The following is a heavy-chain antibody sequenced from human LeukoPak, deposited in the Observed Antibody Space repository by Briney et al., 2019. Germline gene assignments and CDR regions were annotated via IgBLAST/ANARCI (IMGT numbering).Heavy chain of an antibody. CDR1: GYTFTTYG. CDR2: ISTYNAIT. J-gene: IGHJ4*02. D-gene: IGHD2-21*02. CDR3: ARELVEGIVVVTATPFDY. Sequence: ASVKVSCKASGYTFTTYGISWVRQAPGRGLEWMGWISTYNAITNYAQKLQGRVTMTTDTSTSTSYMELRSLRSDDTAVYYCARELVEGIVVVTATPFDYWGQGTLVTVSS. V-gene: IGHV1-18*01.